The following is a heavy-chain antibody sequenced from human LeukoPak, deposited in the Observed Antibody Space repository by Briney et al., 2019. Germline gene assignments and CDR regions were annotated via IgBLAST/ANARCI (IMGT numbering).Heavy chain of an antibody. J-gene: IGHJ6*02. CDR3: ARAHYGSGSYYYYYYGMDV. D-gene: IGHD3-10*01. V-gene: IGHV4-30-2*01. Sequence: SQTLSLTCAVSGGSISSGGYSWSWIRQPPGKGLEWIGYIYHSGSTYYNPSLKSRVTISVDRSKNQFSLKLSSVTAADTAVYYCARAHYGSGSYYYYYYGMDVWGQGTTVTVSS. CDR1: GGSISSGGYS. CDR2: IYHSGST.